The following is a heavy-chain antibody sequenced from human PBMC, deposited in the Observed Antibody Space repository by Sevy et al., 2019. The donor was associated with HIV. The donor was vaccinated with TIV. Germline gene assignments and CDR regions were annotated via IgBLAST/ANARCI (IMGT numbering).Heavy chain of an antibody. Sequence: GGSLRLSCAASAFSFSGYNMNWVRQAPGKGLEWVSYLSSSTSTIHYADSVKGRFTISRDNAKNSLFLQMNSLRDEDTAVYYCARDSSWNYDSYFYGMDVWGQGTTVTVSS. CDR2: LSSSTSTI. J-gene: IGHJ6*02. V-gene: IGHV3-48*02. CDR1: AFSFSGYN. CDR3: ARDSSWNYDSYFYGMDV. D-gene: IGHD1-7*01.